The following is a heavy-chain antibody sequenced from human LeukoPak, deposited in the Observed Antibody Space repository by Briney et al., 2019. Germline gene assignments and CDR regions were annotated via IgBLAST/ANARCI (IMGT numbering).Heavy chain of an antibody. D-gene: IGHD5-12*01. CDR1: GGSISSGGYY. Sequence: PSETLSLTCTVSGGSISSGGYYWSWIRQHPGKGLEWIGYIYYSGSTYYNPSLKSRVTISVDTSKNQFSLKLSSVTAADTAVYYCARDPQLFLRGYSGYQRGYPNWFDPWGQGTLVTVSS. CDR3: ARDPQLFLRGYSGYQRGYPNWFDP. J-gene: IGHJ5*02. CDR2: IYYSGST. V-gene: IGHV4-31*03.